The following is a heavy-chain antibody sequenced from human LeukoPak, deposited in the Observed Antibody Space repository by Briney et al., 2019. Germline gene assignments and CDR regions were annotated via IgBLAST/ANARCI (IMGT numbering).Heavy chain of an antibody. J-gene: IGHJ4*02. CDR1: GFTFSSYS. Sequence: PGGSLRLSCAASGFTFSSYSMNWVRQAPGKGLEWVSYISTSGTTIWYTDSVKGRFTISRDNAKNSLDLQMNSLRVEDTAVYYCARESDKHYDFWSGYLALDYWGQGTLVTVSS. CDR3: ARESDKHYDFWSGYLALDY. CDR2: ISTSGTTI. V-gene: IGHV3-48*01. D-gene: IGHD3-3*01.